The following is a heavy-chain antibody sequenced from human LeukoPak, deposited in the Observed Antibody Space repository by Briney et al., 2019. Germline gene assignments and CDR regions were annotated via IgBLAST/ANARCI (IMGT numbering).Heavy chain of an antibody. CDR1: GGTFGSYA. V-gene: IGHV1-69*04. D-gene: IGHD3-22*01. CDR3: ARKYYDSSGYPYYFDY. J-gene: IGHJ4*02. Sequence: ASVKVSCKASGGTFGSYAISWWQQALGQGLEGMERFIPILGIANYAQKFQGRVTITADKSTSTAYMELSSLRSEDTAVYYCARKYYDSSGYPYYFDYWGQGTLVTVSS. CDR2: FIPILGIA.